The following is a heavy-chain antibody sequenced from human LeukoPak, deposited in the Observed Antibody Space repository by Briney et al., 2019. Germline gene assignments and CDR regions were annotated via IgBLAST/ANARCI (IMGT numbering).Heavy chain of an antibody. Sequence: GGSLRLSCAASGFTFSSYWMHWVRPAPGKGLVWVSRIYSHGSSTSYADSVKGRFTISRDIAKNTLYLQMNSLRAEDTAVYYCAREVLTRDAFDIWGQGTMVTVSS. CDR1: GFTFSSYW. J-gene: IGHJ3*02. CDR3: AREVLTRDAFDI. CDR2: IYSHGSST. V-gene: IGHV3-74*01. D-gene: IGHD3-10*01.